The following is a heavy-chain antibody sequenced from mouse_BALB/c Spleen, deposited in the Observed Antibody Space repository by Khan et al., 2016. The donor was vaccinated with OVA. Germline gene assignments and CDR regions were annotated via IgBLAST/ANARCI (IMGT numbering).Heavy chain of an antibody. CDR1: GFNIKDTY. V-gene: IGHV14-3*02. CDR3: ARDYWAVFAY. Sequence: EVQLQQSGTELVKPGASVKLSCTASGFNIKDTYMHWVKQRPEQGLDWIGRIDPANGNTKSDPKFQGKATITADTSSNTAYLHLSSLTSEDTAVYYCARDYWAVFAYWGQGTLVTVSA. CDR2: IDPANGNT. J-gene: IGHJ3*01. D-gene: IGHD1-1*01.